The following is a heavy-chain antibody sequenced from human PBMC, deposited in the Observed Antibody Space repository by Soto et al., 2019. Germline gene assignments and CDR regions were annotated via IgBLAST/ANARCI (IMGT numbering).Heavy chain of an antibody. CDR3: ARGKPSWFDP. J-gene: IGHJ5*02. Sequence: GGSLRLSCAASGFTFSSYAMHWVRQAPGKGLEWVAVISYDGSNKYYADSVKGRFTISRDNSKNTLYLQMNSLRAEDTAVYYCARGKPSWFDPWGQGTLVTV. CDR1: GFTFSSYA. CDR2: ISYDGSNK. V-gene: IGHV3-30-3*01.